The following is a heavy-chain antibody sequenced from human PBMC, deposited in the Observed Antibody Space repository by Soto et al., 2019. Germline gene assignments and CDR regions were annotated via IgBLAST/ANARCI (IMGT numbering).Heavy chain of an antibody. J-gene: IGHJ4*02. CDR2: IIPIFGTA. Sequence: GASVKVSCKASGYTFTSYAISWVRQAPGQGLEWMGGIIPIFGTANYAQKFQGRFRFTADDSRGTAYMGLRSLRFDDMALYSCASANDFWSGYYPFAYWGKGTLVTVPS. CDR3: ASANDFWSGYYPFAY. V-gene: IGHV1-69*13. D-gene: IGHD3-3*01. CDR1: GYTFTSYA.